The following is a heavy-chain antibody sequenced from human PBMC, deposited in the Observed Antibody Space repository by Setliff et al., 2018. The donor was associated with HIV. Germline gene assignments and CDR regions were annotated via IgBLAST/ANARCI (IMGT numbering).Heavy chain of an antibody. CDR3: AGVRLYSSALDY. J-gene: IGHJ4*02. D-gene: IGHD3-22*01. Sequence: GGSLRLSCAASGFTVSSHYMSWVRQAPGKGLEWVSTIYSDGSTYHADSVKGRFTLSRDTSKNTLSLQMSSLRPEDTAVFYCAGVRLYSSALDYWGQGTLVTVSS. CDR2: IYSDGST. V-gene: IGHV3-66*02. CDR1: GFTVSSHY.